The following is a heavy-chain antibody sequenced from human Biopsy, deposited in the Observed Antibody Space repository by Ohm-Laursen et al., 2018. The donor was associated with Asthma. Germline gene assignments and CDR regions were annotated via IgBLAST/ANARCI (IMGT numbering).Heavy chain of an antibody. CDR3: AGQYGGNSPPLE. V-gene: IGHV3-30*03. Sequence: SLRLSCTASGFTFSSYGMHWVRQAPGKGLEWVAVISHDGSNKYYADSVKGRFTISRDNSKNTLDLQMNSLRAEDTAVYYCAGQYGGNSPPLEWGQGTLVTVSS. CDR1: GFTFSSYG. CDR2: ISHDGSNK. J-gene: IGHJ4*02. D-gene: IGHD4-23*01.